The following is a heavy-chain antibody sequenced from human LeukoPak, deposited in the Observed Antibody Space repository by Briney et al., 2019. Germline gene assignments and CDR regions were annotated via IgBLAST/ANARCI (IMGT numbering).Heavy chain of an antibody. CDR1: GFTSSSYG. CDR3: AKDRTRYYYYGMDV. J-gene: IGHJ6*02. Sequence: GGSLRLSCAASGFTSSSYGMHWVRQAPGKGLEWVAVISYDGSNKYYADSVKGRFTISRDNSKNTLYLQMNSLRAEDTAVYYCAKDRTRYYYYGMDVWGQGTTVTVSS. CDR2: ISYDGSNK. V-gene: IGHV3-30*18.